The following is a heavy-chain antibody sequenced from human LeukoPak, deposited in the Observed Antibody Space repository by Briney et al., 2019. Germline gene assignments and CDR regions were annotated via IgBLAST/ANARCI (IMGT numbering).Heavy chain of an antibody. D-gene: IGHD3-10*01. CDR3: ARDVGNNYYGSGSSNWFDP. V-gene: IGHV4-30-2*01. CDR2: INHSGST. CDR1: GGSISSGGYY. Sequence: NPSQTLSLTCTVSGGSISSGGYYWSWIRQPPGKGLEWIGEINHSGSTNYNPSLKSRVTISVDTSKNQFSLKLSSVTAADTAVYYCARDVGNNYYGSGSSNWFDPWGQGTLVTVSS. J-gene: IGHJ5*02.